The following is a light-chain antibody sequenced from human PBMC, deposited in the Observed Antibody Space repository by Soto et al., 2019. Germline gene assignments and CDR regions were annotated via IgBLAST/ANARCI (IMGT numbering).Light chain of an antibody. Sequence: EIVLTQSPGTLSLSPGERATLSCRASQSVSNNYLAWYQQKPGQAPRLLLYGASNRATGIPDRFSGSGSGTGFTLTISRLEPEDFAVYYCQQYGSSGTFGQGTKVDIK. CDR2: GAS. CDR1: QSVSNNY. CDR3: QQYGSSGT. V-gene: IGKV3-20*01. J-gene: IGKJ1*01.